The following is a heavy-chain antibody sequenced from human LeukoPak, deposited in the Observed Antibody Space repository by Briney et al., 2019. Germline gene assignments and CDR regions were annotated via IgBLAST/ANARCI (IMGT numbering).Heavy chain of an antibody. Sequence: KPSETLSLTRAVYGGSFSGYYWSWIRQPPGKGLEWIGEINHSGSTNYNPSLKSRVTISVDTSKNQFSLKLSSVTAADTAVYYCARDRKYLRFLAPWGQGTLVTVSS. D-gene: IGHD3-3*01. CDR3: ARDRKYLRFLAP. CDR1: GGSFSGYY. CDR2: INHSGST. J-gene: IGHJ5*02. V-gene: IGHV4-34*01.